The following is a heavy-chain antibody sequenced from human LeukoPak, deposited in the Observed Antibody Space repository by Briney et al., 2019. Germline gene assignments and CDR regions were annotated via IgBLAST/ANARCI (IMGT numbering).Heavy chain of an antibody. Sequence: GGSLRLSRAASGFTFSSYSMNWVRQAPGKGLEWVSYISSSSSTIYYADSVKGRFTISRDNAKNSLYLQMNSLRAEDTAVYYCARLTTLDYWGQGTLVTVSS. CDR3: ARLTTLDY. J-gene: IGHJ4*02. V-gene: IGHV3-48*01. CDR1: GFTFSSYS. CDR2: ISSSSSTI. D-gene: IGHD4/OR15-4a*01.